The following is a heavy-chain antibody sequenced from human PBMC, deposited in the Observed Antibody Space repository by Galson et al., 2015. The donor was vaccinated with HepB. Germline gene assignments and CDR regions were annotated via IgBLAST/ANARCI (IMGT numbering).Heavy chain of an antibody. CDR3: ARRVGWYFDL. Sequence: ETLSLTCTVSGGSISSGGYYWSWIRQHPGKGLEWIGYIYYSGSTNYNPSLKSRVTISVDTSKNQFSLKLSSVTAADTAVYYCARRVGWYFDLWGRGTLVTVSS. CDR1: GGSISSGGYY. V-gene: IGHV4-61*08. J-gene: IGHJ2*01. CDR2: IYYSGST.